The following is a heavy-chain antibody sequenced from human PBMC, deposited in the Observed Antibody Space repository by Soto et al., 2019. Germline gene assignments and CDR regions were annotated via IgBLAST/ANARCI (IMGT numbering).Heavy chain of an antibody. CDR1: GVSISSGNW. CDR2: INHGGST. J-gene: IGHJ4*01. V-gene: IGHV4-4*02. CDR3: ASHRGSTFGPYYD. Sequence: PSETLSLTCSVSGVSISSGNWWSWVRQSPGKGLEWIAEINHGGSTYHNPSLKSRVIISLDKSRNQFSLRLSSVTAADTAVYFCASHRGSTFGPYYDWGQGTQVTVSS. D-gene: IGHD3-3*01.